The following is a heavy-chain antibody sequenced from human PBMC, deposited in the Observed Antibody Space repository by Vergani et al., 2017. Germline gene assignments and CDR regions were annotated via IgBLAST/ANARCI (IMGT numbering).Heavy chain of an antibody. J-gene: IGHJ4*02. CDR2: ISGSGGST. CDR3: AKVPVTMVRGVITYFDY. D-gene: IGHD3-10*01. V-gene: IGHV3-23*01. CDR1: GFTFSSYA. Sequence: EVQLLESGGGLVQPGGSLRLSCAASGFTFSSYAMSWVRQAPGKGLEWVSAISGSGGSTYYADSVKGRFTISRDNSKNTLYLQMNSLRAEDTAVYSCAKVPVTMVRGVITYFDYWGQGTLVSVSS.